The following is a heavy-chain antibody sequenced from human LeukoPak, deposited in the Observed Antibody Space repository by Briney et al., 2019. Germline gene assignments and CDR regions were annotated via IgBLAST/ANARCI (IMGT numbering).Heavy chain of an antibody. V-gene: IGHV1-69*04. CDR3: ARGGYYYDSSCYFDY. CDR2: IIPILGIA. Sequence: ASVRVSCKASGGTFSSYAISWVRQAPGQGLEWMGRIIPILGIANYAQKFQGTVTITADKSTSTAYMEVSSMRSEDTAVYYCARGGYYYDSSCYFDYWGQGTLVTVSS. J-gene: IGHJ4*02. CDR1: GGTFSSYA. D-gene: IGHD3-22*01.